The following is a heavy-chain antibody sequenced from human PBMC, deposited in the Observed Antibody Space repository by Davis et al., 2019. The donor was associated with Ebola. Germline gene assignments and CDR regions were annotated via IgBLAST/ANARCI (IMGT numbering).Heavy chain of an antibody. J-gene: IGHJ4*02. CDR2: IDWDDDK. CDR1: GFSLSTSGMR. CDR3: ARTPNDYGPEGFDY. V-gene: IGHV2-70*04. D-gene: IGHD4-17*01. Sequence: SGPTLVKPTQTLTLTCTFSGFSLSTSGMRVSWIRQPPGKALEWLARIDWDDDKYYSTSLKTRLTISKDTSKNQVVLTMTNMDPVDTATYYCARTPNDYGPEGFDYWGQGTLVTVSS.